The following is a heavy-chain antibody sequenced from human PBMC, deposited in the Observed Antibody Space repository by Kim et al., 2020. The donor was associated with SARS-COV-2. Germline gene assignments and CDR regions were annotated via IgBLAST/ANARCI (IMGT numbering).Heavy chain of an antibody. CDR2: INHSGST. CDR3: AIRDGYVGY. J-gene: IGHJ4*02. D-gene: IGHD5-12*01. V-gene: IGHV4-34*01. Sequence: SETLSLTCAVYGGSFSGYYWSWIRQPPGKGLEWIGEINHSGSTNYNPSLKSRVTISVDTSKNQFSLKLSSVTAADTAVYYCAIRDGYVGYWGQGTLVTVSS. CDR1: GGSFSGYY.